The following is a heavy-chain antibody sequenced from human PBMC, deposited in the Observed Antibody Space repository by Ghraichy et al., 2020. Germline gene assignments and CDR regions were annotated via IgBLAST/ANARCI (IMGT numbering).Heavy chain of an antibody. CDR2: ISGSGGST. V-gene: IGHV3-23*01. Sequence: GGSLRLSCAASGFTFSSYAMSWVRQAPGKGLEWVSAISGSGGSTYYADSVKGRFTISRDNSKNTLYLQMNSLRAEDTAVYYCAPDLISGYDVYWGQGTLVTVSS. J-gene: IGHJ4*02. CDR1: GFTFSSYA. D-gene: IGHD5-12*01. CDR3: APDLISGYDVY.